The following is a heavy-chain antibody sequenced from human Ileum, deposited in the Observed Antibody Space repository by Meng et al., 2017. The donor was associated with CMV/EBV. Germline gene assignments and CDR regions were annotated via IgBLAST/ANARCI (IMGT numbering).Heavy chain of an antibody. V-gene: IGHV3-11*01. CDR3: ARGNYGFDY. Sequence: LSWAASGFIFGDYYMTWIRQAPGKGLEWISYITGPGTTIYYADSVKGRFTISRDNAKNSLYLQMNSLRADDTAVYYCARGNYGFDYWGQGTLVTVSS. D-gene: IGHD4-17*01. CDR1: GFIFGDYY. CDR2: ITGPGTTI. J-gene: IGHJ4*02.